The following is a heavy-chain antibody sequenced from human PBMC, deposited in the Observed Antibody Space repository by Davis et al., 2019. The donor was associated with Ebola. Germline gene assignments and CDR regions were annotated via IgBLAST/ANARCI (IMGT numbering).Heavy chain of an antibody. CDR1: GFTFSSYR. D-gene: IGHD5-24*01. V-gene: IGHV3-74*01. CDR3: ARGDGYNYWDY. J-gene: IGHJ4*02. CDR2: INTDGSDR. Sequence: PGGSLRLSCAASGFTFSSYRMHWVRQVPGKGLMWVSRINTDGSDRNYADSVKGRFTISRDNSKNTVYLQMDSLRVEDTAVYYCARGDGYNYWDYWGQGTLVTVSS.